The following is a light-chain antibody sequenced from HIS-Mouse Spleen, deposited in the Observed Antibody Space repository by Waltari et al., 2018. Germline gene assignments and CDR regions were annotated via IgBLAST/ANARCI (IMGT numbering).Light chain of an antibody. CDR3: CSYAGSSTYV. CDR1: SSDVGRYNL. V-gene: IGLV2-23*01. J-gene: IGLJ1*01. CDR2: EGS. Sequence: QSALTQPASVSGSPGQSITISCPGTSSDVGRYNLFSWYQQHPGKAPKRMIYEGSKRPSGVSNRFSGSKSGNTASLTISGLQAEDEADYYCCSYAGSSTYVFGTGTKVTVL.